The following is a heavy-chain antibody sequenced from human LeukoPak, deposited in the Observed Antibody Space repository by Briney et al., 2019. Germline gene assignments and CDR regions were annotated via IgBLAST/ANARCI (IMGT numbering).Heavy chain of an antibody. V-gene: IGHV1-8*01. CDR2: MNPNSGNT. D-gene: IGHD3-16*02. J-gene: IGHJ5*02. CDR3: ARGPLVRLPSSFDP. CDR1: GYTFSSDD. Sequence: ASVKVSCKASGYTFSSDDINWVRQATGQGLAWMGWMNPNSGNTGSAQRFQGRVTMTRDTSRSTAYMELRSLTSEDTAVYYCARGPLVRLPSSFDPWGQGTLVTVSS.